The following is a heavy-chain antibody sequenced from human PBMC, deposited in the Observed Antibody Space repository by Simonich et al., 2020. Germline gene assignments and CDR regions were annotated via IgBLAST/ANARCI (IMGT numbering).Heavy chain of an antibody. Sequence: QVQLVQSGAEVKKPVASVKVSCKASGYTFTRYGISWVGQAPGQGLEWMGWISAYNGNTNYAQKLQGRVTMTTDTSTSTAYMELRSLRSDDTAVYYCARASRGTWWYYYFDYWGQGTLVTVSS. CDR2: ISAYNGNT. CDR3: ARASRGTWWYYYFDY. CDR1: GYTFTRYG. D-gene: IGHD2-15*01. V-gene: IGHV1-18*01. J-gene: IGHJ4*02.